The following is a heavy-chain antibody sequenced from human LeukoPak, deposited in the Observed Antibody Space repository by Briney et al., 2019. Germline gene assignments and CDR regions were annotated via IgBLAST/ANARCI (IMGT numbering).Heavy chain of an antibody. V-gene: IGHV1-18*01. CDR2: ISAYNGNT. D-gene: IGHD3-22*01. J-gene: IGHJ4*02. CDR3: ARDRDDYDSSGYYSLIFDY. CDR1: CYTFTSYG. Sequence: ASVKVSCKASCYTFTSYGISWVRQAPGQGLEWMGWISAYNGNTNYAQKLQGRVTMTTDTSTSTAYMELRSLRSDDTAVYYCARDRDDYDSSGYYSLIFDYWGQGTLVTVSS.